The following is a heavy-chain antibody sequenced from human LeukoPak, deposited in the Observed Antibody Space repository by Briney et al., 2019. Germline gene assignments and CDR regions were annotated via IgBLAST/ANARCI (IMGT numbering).Heavy chain of an antibody. CDR1: GYIFSTYW. D-gene: IGHD2-21*02. CDR3: ARYGFCGEGDCNTSLDF. V-gene: IGHV5-51*01. Sequence: GESLKISCRGSGYIFSTYWIAWVRQMPGKGLEWIGIIYPGDSDTKYSPSFQGQVTFSADKSFGTVYLQWSSLKASDSAIYYDARYGFCGEGDCNTSLDFWGRGTLVTVSS. J-gene: IGHJ4*02. CDR2: IYPGDSDT.